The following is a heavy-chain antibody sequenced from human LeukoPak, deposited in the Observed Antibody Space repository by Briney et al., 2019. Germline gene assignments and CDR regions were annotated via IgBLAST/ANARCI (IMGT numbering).Heavy chain of an antibody. V-gene: IGHV1-24*01. Sequence: GASVKVSCKVSGYTLTELSMHWVRQAPGKGLEWMGGFDPEDGETIYAQKFQGRVTMTEDTSTDTAYMELSSLRSEDTAVYYCATGNFDSSSWFEMTDYWGQGTLVTVSS. CDR2: FDPEDGET. CDR3: ATGNFDSSSWFEMTDY. J-gene: IGHJ4*02. D-gene: IGHD6-13*01. CDR1: GYTLTELS.